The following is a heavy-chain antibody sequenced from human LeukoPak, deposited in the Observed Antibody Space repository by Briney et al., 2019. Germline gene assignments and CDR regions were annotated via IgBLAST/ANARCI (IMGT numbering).Heavy chain of an antibody. V-gene: IGHV3-21*01. CDR3: ARDDPRIVVLPAGINAFDI. CDR2: ISSSSYI. Sequence: GGSLRLSCAASGFTFSSYSMNWVRQAPGKGLEWVSSISSSSYIYYADSVKGRFTISRDNAKNSLYLQMNSLRAEDTAVYYCARDDPRIVVLPAGINAFDIWGQGTMVTVSS. J-gene: IGHJ3*02. D-gene: IGHD2-2*01. CDR1: GFTFSSYS.